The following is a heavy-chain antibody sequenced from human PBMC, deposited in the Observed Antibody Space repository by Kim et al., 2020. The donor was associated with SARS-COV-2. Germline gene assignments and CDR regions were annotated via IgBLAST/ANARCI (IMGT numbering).Heavy chain of an antibody. Sequence: GGSLRLSCAASGFTFSDYYMSWIRQAPGKGLEWVSYISSSGSTIYYADSVKGRFTISRDNAKNSLYLQMNSLRAEDTAVYYCARGNYDNSEVANAAFDIWGQGTMVTVSS. D-gene: IGHD3-22*01. V-gene: IGHV3-11*01. J-gene: IGHJ3*02. CDR1: GFTFSDYY. CDR3: ARGNYDNSEVANAAFDI. CDR2: ISSSGSTI.